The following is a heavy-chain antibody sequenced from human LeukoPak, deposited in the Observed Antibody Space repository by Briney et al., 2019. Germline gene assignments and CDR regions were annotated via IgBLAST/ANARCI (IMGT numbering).Heavy chain of an antibody. CDR2: IKQDGSEK. D-gene: IGHD5-18*01. V-gene: IGHV3-7*02. CDR1: GFTFSSYW. Sequence: GGSLRLSCAASGFTFSSYWMSWVRQAPGKGLEGLANIKQDGSEKYYVDSVKGRFTISRDNAKNSLYLQMNSLRAEDTAVYYCATTRIQLWLYPFDYWGQGTLVTVSS. J-gene: IGHJ4*02. CDR3: ATTRIQLWLYPFDY.